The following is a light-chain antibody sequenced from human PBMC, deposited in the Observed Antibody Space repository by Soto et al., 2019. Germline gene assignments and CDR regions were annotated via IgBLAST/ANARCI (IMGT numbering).Light chain of an antibody. CDR3: QQYNSWPLT. Sequence: DIQMTQSPSSLSVSMGDRVTITCRASQTIGTSLNWYQMKLGRAPTLLIYSASTLQSGAPSRFSGGGSGTEFTLTISSLQSEDFAVYYCQQYNSWPLTFGGGTKVEIK. J-gene: IGKJ4*01. CDR2: SAS. V-gene: IGKV1-39*01. CDR1: QTIGTS.